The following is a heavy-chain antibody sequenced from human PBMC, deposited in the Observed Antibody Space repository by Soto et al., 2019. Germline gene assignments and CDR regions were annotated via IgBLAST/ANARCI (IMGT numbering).Heavy chain of an antibody. V-gene: IGHV6-1*01. Sequence: SQTLSLTCAISGDSVSSNSAAWNWIRPSPSRGLEWLGRTYYRSKWYNDYAVSVKSRITINPDTSKNQFSLQLNSVTPEDTAVYYCARDRGYSGYDPYYFDYWGQGTLVTVSS. CDR1: GDSVSSNSAA. CDR2: TYYRSKWYN. J-gene: IGHJ4*02. CDR3: ARDRGYSGYDPYYFDY. D-gene: IGHD5-12*01.